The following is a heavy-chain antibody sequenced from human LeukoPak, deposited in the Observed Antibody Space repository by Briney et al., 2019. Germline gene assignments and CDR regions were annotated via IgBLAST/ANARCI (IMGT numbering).Heavy chain of an antibody. CDR3: ARHSGGRRYCSGGSCGRDL. J-gene: IGHJ4*02. V-gene: IGHV4-59*08. Sequence: SETPSLTCTVSGGSISSYYWSWIRQPPGKGLEWIGYIYYSGSTNYNPSLKSRVTISVDTSKNQFSLKLSSVTAADTAVYYCARHSGGRRYCSGGSCGRDLWGQGTLVTVSS. D-gene: IGHD2-15*01. CDR2: IYYSGST. CDR1: GGSISSYY.